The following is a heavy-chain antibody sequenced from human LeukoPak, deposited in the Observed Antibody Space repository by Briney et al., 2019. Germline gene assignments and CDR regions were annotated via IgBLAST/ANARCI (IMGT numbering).Heavy chain of an antibody. CDR3: ATNPHYCSSTSCPPDI. J-gene: IGHJ3*02. D-gene: IGHD2-2*01. CDR1: GYTLTELS. Sequence: ASVKVSCKVSGYTLTELSMHWVRQAPGKGLEWMGGFDPEDGETIYAQKFQGRVTMTEDTSTDTAYMELSSLRSEDTAVYYCATNPHYCSSTSCPPDIWGQGTMVTVSS. CDR2: FDPEDGET. V-gene: IGHV1-24*01.